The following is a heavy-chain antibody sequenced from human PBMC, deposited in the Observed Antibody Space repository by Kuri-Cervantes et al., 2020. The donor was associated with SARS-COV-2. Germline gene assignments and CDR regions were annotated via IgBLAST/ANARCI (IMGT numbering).Heavy chain of an antibody. CDR2: ISWNSGSI. J-gene: IGHJ4*02. Sequence: SLKISCAASGFTFDDYAMHWVRQAPGKGLEWVSGISWNSGSIGYADSVKGRFTISRDNAKNSLYLQMNSLRAEDTAVYYCAMKSTRNNYYDSSGSFDYWGQGTLVTVSS. V-gene: IGHV3-9*01. D-gene: IGHD3-22*01. CDR1: GFTFDDYA. CDR3: AMKSTRNNYYDSSGSFDY.